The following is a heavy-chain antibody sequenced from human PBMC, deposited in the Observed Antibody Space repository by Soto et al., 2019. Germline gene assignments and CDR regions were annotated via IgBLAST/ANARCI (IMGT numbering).Heavy chain of an antibody. CDR1: GFTFSSYG. CDR2: ISYDGSNK. J-gene: IGHJ6*02. V-gene: IGHV3-30*18. CDR3: AKVRGPPNNPFTYYYYYGMDV. D-gene: IGHD3-10*01. Sequence: QVQLVESGGGVVQPGRSLRLSCAASGFTFSSYGMHWVRQAPGKGLEWVAVISYDGSNKYYADSVKGRFTISRDNYKNTLYLQMNSRRAEDTAVYYCAKVRGPPNNPFTYYYYYGMDVWGQGTTVTVAS.